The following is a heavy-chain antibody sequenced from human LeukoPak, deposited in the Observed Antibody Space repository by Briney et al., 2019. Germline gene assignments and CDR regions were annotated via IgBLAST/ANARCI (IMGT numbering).Heavy chain of an antibody. CDR3: ARTQATIQLWAHGMDV. CDR2: IWYDGSNK. J-gene: IGHJ6*02. V-gene: IGHV3-33*01. D-gene: IGHD5-18*01. CDR1: GFTFSSYG. Sequence: HPGGSLRLSCAASGFTFSSYGMHWVRQAPGKGLEWVAVIWYDGSNKYYADSVKGRFTISRDNSKNTLYLQMNSLRAEDTAVYYCARTQATIQLWAHGMDVWGQGTTVTVSS.